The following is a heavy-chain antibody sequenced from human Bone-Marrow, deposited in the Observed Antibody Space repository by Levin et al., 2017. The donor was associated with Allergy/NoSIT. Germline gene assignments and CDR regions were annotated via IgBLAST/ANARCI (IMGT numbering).Heavy chain of an antibody. Sequence: GESLKISCAASGFTFSDQYMDWVRQAPGKGLEWVGRIRNKAKSHTTEYAASVKGRFTISRDDSKNSLYLQMNSLKTEDTAVYYCARYGSGSYYYWGQGTLVTVSS. J-gene: IGHJ4*02. D-gene: IGHD3-10*01. V-gene: IGHV3-72*01. CDR2: IRNKAKSHTT. CDR3: ARYGSGSYYY. CDR1: GFTFSDQY.